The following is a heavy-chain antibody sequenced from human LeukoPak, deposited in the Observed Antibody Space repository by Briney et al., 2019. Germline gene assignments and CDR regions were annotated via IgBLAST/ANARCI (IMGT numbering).Heavy chain of an antibody. CDR3: ASSNHVVPALGYFDS. V-gene: IGHV1-18*01. Sequence: ASVTVSCKASGYTFTSYGISWVRQAPGQGLEWMGWISAYNGNTDYAQKFQGRVSMTTDTSTNTAYMDLRSLRSDDTAVYYCASSNHVVPALGYFDSWGQGTLVTVSS. D-gene: IGHD2-2*01. CDR1: GYTFTSYG. CDR2: ISAYNGNT. J-gene: IGHJ4*02.